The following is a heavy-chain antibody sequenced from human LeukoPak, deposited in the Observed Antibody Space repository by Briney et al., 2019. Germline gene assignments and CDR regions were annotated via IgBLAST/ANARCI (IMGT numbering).Heavy chain of an antibody. D-gene: IGHD6-19*01. V-gene: IGHV1-2*04. CDR1: GYTFTGYY. CDR2: INPNSGGT. J-gene: IGHJ4*02. Sequence: ASVKVSCKASGYTFTGYYMHWVRQAPGQGLEWMGWINPNSGGTNYAQKFQGWVTMTRDTSISTAYMELSRLRSDDTAVYYCARVGGYSSGWGDFDYWGQGTLVTVSS. CDR3: ARVGGYSSGWGDFDY.